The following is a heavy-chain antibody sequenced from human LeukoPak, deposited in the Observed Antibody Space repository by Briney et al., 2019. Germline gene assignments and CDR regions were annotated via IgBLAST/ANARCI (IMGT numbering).Heavy chain of an antibody. D-gene: IGHD6-13*01. CDR2: ISSSSSYI. V-gene: IGHV3-21*01. Sequence: GRSLRLSCAASGLTFSSYSMNWVRQAPGKGLEWVASISSSSSYIYYADSVKGRFTISRDNAKNSLYLQMNSLRAADTAVYYCARDHEQQMVLDWFDPWGQGTLVTVSS. CDR3: ARDHEQQMVLDWFDP. J-gene: IGHJ5*02. CDR1: GLTFSSYS.